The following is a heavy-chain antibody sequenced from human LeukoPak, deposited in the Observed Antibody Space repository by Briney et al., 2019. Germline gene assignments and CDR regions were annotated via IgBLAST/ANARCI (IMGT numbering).Heavy chain of an antibody. CDR1: GGSISSYY. V-gene: IGHV4-59*01. CDR3: ARRSGSNWFFDY. D-gene: IGHD6-13*01. J-gene: IGHJ4*02. Sequence: SETLSLTCTVSGGSISSYYWSWIRQPPGKGLEWIGHIYYSGSTNYNPSLKSRVTISVDTSKNQFSLKLSSVTAADTAVYYCARRSGSNWFFDYWGQGTLVTVSS. CDR2: IYYSGST.